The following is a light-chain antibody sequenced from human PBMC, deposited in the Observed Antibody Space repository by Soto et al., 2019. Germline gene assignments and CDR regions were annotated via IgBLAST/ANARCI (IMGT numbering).Light chain of an antibody. Sequence: DIKLTHSQSFLSASIGDRITIXFLASQGISSYLAWYQQYPGKAPKLLIYAASTLQSGVPSRFSGSGSGTEFTLTISSLQPEDFATYFCQQLNNYPWTFGQGTKVDIK. CDR2: AAS. V-gene: IGKV1-9*01. CDR1: QGISSY. J-gene: IGKJ1*01. CDR3: QQLNNYPWT.